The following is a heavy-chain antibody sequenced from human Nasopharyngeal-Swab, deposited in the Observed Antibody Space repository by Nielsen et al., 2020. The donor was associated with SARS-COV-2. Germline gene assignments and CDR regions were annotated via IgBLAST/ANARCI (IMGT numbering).Heavy chain of an antibody. CDR2: IYYSGST. V-gene: IGHV4-39*07. CDR3: ARERGRGGIWNYYYYYMDV. J-gene: IGHJ6*03. Sequence: SETLSLTCTVSGGSISSSSYDWGWIRQPPGKGLEWIGRIYYSGSTYYNPTLKRRVTITVDTYKNQFSLKLSSVTAADTAVYYCARERGRGGIWNYYYYYMDVWGKGTTVTVSS. D-gene: IGHD3-10*01. CDR1: GGSISSSSYD.